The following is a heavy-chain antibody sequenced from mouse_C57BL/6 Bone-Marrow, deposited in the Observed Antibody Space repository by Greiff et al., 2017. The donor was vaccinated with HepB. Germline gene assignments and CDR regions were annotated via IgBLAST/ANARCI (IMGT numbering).Heavy chain of an antibody. CDR1: GYTFTDYY. J-gene: IGHJ4*01. D-gene: IGHD2-4*01. CDR3: ARSGYDYDVGNYYAMDY. Sequence: EVQLQQSGPVLVKPGASVKMSCKASGYTFTDYYMNWVKQSHGKSLEWIGVINHYNGGNSYNQKFKGKATLTVDKSSSTAYMELNSLTSEDSAVYYCARSGYDYDVGNYYAMDYWGQGTSVTVSS. CDR2: INHYNGGN. V-gene: IGHV1-19*01.